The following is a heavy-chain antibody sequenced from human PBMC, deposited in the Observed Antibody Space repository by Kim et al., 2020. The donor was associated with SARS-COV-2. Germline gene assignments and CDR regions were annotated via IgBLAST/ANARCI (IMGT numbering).Heavy chain of an antibody. J-gene: IGHJ2*01. V-gene: IGHV1-69*13. CDR2: IIPIFGTA. CDR3: ATAPRTTYRLDL. D-gene: IGHD1-1*01. Sequence: SVKVSCKASGGTFSSYAISWVRQAPGQGLEWMGGIIPIFGTANYAQKFQGRVTITADASTSTAYMELSSLKSEDTAVYYCATAPRTTYRLDLWGRGTLVTVSS. CDR1: GGTFSSYA.